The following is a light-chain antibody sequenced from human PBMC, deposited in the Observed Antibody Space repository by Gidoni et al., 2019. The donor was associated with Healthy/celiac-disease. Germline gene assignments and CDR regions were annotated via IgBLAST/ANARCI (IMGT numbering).Light chain of an antibody. V-gene: IGKV1-12*01. CDR1: QGISSW. Sequence: DIQKNQSPSSVSASVGARVTITCRASQGISSWLAWYQHKPGKAPKLLIYAASSLQSGVPSRFSGSGSVTDFTLTIRRLQPEDFATYYCQQANSFPLTFGGXTKVEIK. J-gene: IGKJ4*01. CDR3: QQANSFPLT. CDR2: AAS.